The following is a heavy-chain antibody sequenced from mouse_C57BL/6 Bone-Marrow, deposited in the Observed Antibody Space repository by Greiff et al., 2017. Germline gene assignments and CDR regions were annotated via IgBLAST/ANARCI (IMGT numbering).Heavy chain of an antibody. D-gene: IGHD1-1*01. Sequence: EVKLQQSGPELVKPGASVKISCKASGYTFTDYYMNWVKQSHGKSLEWIGDINPNNGGTSYNQKFKGTATLTVDKSSSTAYMELRSLTSEDSAVYFCASPLITTVVDWYFDVWGTGTTVTVSS. CDR1: GYTFTDYY. V-gene: IGHV1-26*01. CDR2: INPNNGGT. J-gene: IGHJ1*03. CDR3: ASPLITTVVDWYFDV.